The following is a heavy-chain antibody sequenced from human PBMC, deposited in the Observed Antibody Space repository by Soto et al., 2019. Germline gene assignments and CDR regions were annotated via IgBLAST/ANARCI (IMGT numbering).Heavy chain of an antibody. V-gene: IGHV3-74*01. Sequence: GGSLRLSCAVSGFTLSNYLMHWVRQAPGKGLEWVSRISTDGTATTYADSVKGRFTVSRDNAKNMVFLQMSSLRAEDSALYYCARDPGHSNVILEYWGQGSLVPVSS. D-gene: IGHD4-4*01. J-gene: IGHJ4*02. CDR1: GFTLSNYL. CDR2: ISTDGTAT. CDR3: ARDPGHSNVILEY.